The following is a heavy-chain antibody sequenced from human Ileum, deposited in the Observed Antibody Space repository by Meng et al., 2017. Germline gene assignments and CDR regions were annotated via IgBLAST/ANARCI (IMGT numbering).Heavy chain of an antibody. CDR2: VYDSGST. V-gene: IGHV4-59*08. CDR1: GGSLTSYD. Sequence: QVQLQESGPGQVKPSETLSLNCPVSGGSLTSYDWSWIRQAPGKGLEWFGYVYDSGSTNYNPSLRSRLSISVDESKNQFSLKLSSVTAADTAVYYCARLIAGAPTNWFGPWGQGTLVTVSS. J-gene: IGHJ5*02. D-gene: IGHD2-21*01. CDR3: ARLIAGAPTNWFGP.